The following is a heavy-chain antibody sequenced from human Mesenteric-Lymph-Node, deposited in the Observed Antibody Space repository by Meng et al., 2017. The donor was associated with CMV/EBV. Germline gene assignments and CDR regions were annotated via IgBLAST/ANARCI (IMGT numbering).Heavy chain of an antibody. V-gene: IGHV4-34*01. CDR2: INHSGST. D-gene: IGHD4-23*01. Sequence: QGQQQQWGAGLLKPPETLSLTCAVYGGSFSGYYWSWIRQPPGKGLEWIGEINHSGSTNYNPSLKSRVTISVDTSKNQFSLKLSSVTAADTAVYYCARHQRWLKSEGGFNYWGQGTLVTVSS. CDR1: GGSFSGYY. J-gene: IGHJ4*02. CDR3: ARHQRWLKSEGGFNY.